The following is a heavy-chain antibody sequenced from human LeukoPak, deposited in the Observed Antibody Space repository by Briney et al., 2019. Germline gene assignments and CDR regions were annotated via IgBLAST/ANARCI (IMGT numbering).Heavy chain of an antibody. CDR1: GFAFSSHW. J-gene: IGHJ4*02. V-gene: IGHV3-21*01. CDR3: ARSGGIAVALYYFDY. Sequence: PGGSLRLSCAASGFAFSSHWMNWVRQAPGKGPEWVSSISSSGSYIDYADSVKGRFTISRDNAKNALYLQMSSLRAEDTAVYYCARSGGIAVALYYFDYWGQGTLVTVSS. CDR2: ISSSGSYI. D-gene: IGHD6-19*01.